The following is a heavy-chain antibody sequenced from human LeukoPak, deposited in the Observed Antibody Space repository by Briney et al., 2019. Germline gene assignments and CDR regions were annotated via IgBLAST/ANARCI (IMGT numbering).Heavy chain of an antibody. CDR2: IKQDGSEK. V-gene: IGHV3-7*01. CDR3: AAIREVVTAIPH. Sequence: PGGSLRLSCAASGFTFSSYWMSWVRQAPGKGLEWVANIKQDGSEKYYVDSVKGRFTISRDNAENSLYLQMNSLRAEDTAVYYCAAIREVVTAIPHWGQGTLVTVSS. CDR1: GFTFSSYW. J-gene: IGHJ4*02. D-gene: IGHD2-21*02.